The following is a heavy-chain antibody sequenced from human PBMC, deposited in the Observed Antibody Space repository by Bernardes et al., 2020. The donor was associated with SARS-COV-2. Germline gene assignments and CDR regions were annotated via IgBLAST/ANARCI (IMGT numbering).Heavy chain of an antibody. CDR2: ISWNSGSI. CDR1: GFTFDDYA. Sequence: GGSLRLSCAASGFTFDDYAMHWVRQAPGKGLEWVSGISWNSGSIGYADSVKGRFTISRDNAKNSLYLQMNSLRAEDTALYYCAKDIFSGWAVAGIRSDAFDIWGQGTMVTVSS. V-gene: IGHV3-9*01. CDR3: AKDIFSGWAVAGIRSDAFDI. D-gene: IGHD6-19*01. J-gene: IGHJ3*02.